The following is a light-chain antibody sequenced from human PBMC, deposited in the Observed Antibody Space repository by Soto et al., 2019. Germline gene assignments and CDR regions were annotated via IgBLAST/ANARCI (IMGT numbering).Light chain of an antibody. CDR3: QQLNSYPRT. Sequence: DIQLTQSPSFLSASVGDRVTITCRASQGISSNLAWYQQKPGKAPNLLISAASTLQSGVPSRFSGSGSGTEFTLTISSLQPEDFATYYCQQLNSYPRTFGQGTK. CDR2: AAS. J-gene: IGKJ1*01. V-gene: IGKV1-9*01. CDR1: QGISSN.